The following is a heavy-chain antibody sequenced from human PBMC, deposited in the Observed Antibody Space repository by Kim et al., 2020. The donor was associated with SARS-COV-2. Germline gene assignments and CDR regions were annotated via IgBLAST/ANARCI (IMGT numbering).Heavy chain of an antibody. J-gene: IGHJ4*02. V-gene: IGHV4-39*07. Sequence: SETLSLTCTVSGGSISSSSYYWGWIRQPQGKGREWIVSIYYSGSYYYNPSRKSRVTISVDTSKNQFSLTLSSVTAAATAVYYCAGTRIAAAGPRYYFDYSGQGTLVTVSP. CDR2: IYYSGSY. D-gene: IGHD6-13*01. CDR1: GGSISSSSYY. CDR3: AGTRIAAAGPRYYFDY.